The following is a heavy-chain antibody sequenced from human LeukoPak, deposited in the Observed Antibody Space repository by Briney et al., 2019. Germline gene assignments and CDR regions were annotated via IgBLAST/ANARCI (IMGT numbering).Heavy chain of an antibody. CDR1: GGTFRSYT. CDR3: AREVDIVATQDNWFDP. D-gene: IGHD5-12*01. J-gene: IGHJ5*02. Sequence: GSSVKVSCKASGGTFRSYTIIWVRQAPGQGLEWMGGIIPIFGTANYAQKFQGRVTITADESTSTAYMELRSLRSEDTAVYYCAREVDIVATQDNWFDPWGQGTLVTVSS. CDR2: IIPIFGTA. V-gene: IGHV1-69*01.